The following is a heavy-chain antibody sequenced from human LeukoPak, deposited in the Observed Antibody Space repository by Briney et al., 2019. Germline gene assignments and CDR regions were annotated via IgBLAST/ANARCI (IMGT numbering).Heavy chain of an antibody. CDR3: AIGGSTSPVRLGSQYYFDY. CDR1: GGTFISYA. D-gene: IGHD2-2*01. V-gene: IGHV1-69*06. CDR2: IIPIFGTA. J-gene: IGHJ4*02. Sequence: ASVTVSFKSSGGTFISYAISWVRQAPGQGLEWMGRIIPIFGTANYAQKFQGRVTITADKSTSTAYMELSSLRSGDTAVYYCAIGGSTSPVRLGSQYYFDYWGQGTLVTVSS.